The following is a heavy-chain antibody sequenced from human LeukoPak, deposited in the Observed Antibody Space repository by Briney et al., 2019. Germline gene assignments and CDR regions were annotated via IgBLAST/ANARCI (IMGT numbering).Heavy chain of an antibody. D-gene: IGHD3-10*01. V-gene: IGHV1-69*06. J-gene: IGHJ6*03. CDR1: GYTFTGYY. Sequence: ASVKVSCKASGYTFTGYYMHWVRQAPGQGLEWMGGIIPIFGTANYAQKFQGRVTITADKYTSTAYMELSSLRSEDTAVYYCARDSRSHNYYGSGSYYRYYYYYYMDVWGKGTTVTVSS. CDR3: ARDSRSHNYYGSGSYYRYYYYYYMDV. CDR2: IIPIFGTA.